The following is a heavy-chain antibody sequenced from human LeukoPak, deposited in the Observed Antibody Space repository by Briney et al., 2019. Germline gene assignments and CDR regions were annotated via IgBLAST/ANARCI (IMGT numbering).Heavy chain of an antibody. CDR3: ARDKTYYDILTGPIDY. Sequence: PGGSLRLSCAASGFTLSDYYMSWIRQAPGKGLEWVSYISSSGSTIYYADSVKGRFTISRDNAKNSLYLQMNSLRAEDTAVYYCARDKTYYDILTGPIDYWGQGTLVTVSS. CDR2: ISSSGSTI. V-gene: IGHV3-11*01. J-gene: IGHJ4*02. CDR1: GFTLSDYY. D-gene: IGHD3-9*01.